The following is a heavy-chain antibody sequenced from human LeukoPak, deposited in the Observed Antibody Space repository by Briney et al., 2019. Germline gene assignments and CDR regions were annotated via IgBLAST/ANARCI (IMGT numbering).Heavy chain of an antibody. J-gene: IGHJ4*02. CDR1: GFTFSSYW. CDR2: INSDGSST. V-gene: IGHV3-74*01. Sequence: GGSLRLSCAASGFTFSSYWMHWVRQAPGEGLVWVSRINSDGSSTSYADSMKGRFTISRDNAKNTLYLQMNSLRAEDTAVYYCARTYYYDSSGYFPFDYWGQGTLVTVSS. D-gene: IGHD3-22*01. CDR3: ARTYYYDSSGYFPFDY.